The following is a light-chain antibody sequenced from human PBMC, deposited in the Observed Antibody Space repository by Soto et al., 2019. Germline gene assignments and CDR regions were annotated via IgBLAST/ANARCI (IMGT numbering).Light chain of an antibody. V-gene: IGKV1-9*01. CDR2: VAS. J-gene: IGKJ5*01. CDR3: QQLFSFPPT. CDR1: QGINNY. Sequence: DIQLTQSPSFLSASVGDRVTTTCRASQGINNYLAWYQQKPGKAPNLLIYVASTLQSGVPSRFSGSGSGTEFTLTISSLQPEDLATYYCQQLFSFPPTFGQGTRLEIK.